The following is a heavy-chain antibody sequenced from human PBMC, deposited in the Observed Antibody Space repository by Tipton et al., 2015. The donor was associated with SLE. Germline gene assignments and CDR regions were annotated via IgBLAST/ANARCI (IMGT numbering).Heavy chain of an antibody. V-gene: IGHV3-23*01. CDR1: GFTVSSNY. Sequence: SLRLSCAASGFTVSSNYMSWVRQAPGKGLEWVSAISGSGGSTYYADSVKGRFTISRDNSKNTLYLQMNSLRAEDTAVYYCAKDSYDSGGYYFPNAFDTWGQGTMVTVSS. CDR3: AKDSYDSGGYYFPNAFDT. CDR2: ISGSGGST. D-gene: IGHD3-22*01. J-gene: IGHJ3*02.